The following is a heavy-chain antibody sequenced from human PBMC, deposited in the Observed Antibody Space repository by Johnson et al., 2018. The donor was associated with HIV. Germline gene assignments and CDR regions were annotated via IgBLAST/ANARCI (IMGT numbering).Heavy chain of an antibody. CDR3: AKNQLLRYDAFNF. CDR1: GFTFSNYW. CDR2: ISGSGGST. D-gene: IGHD3-22*01. Sequence: VQLVESGGGLVQPGGSLRLSCAASGFTFSNYWMNWVRQAPGKGLEWVSAISGSGGSTYYADSVKGRFTISRDNSKNTLYLQMNSLRAEDTAVYYCAKNQLLRYDAFNFWGQGTMVTVSS. V-gene: IGHV3-23*04. J-gene: IGHJ3*01.